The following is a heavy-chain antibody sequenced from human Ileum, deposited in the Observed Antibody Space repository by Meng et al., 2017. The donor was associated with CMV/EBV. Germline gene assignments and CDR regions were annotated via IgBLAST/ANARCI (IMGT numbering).Heavy chain of an antibody. CDR2: ISSILGIT. Sequence: SVKVSCKASGGTFSTYTISWVRQAPGQGLEWVGRISSILGITNYAQKFQGRVTITADKSTSTAYMELSSLRSADTAVYYCARVGDLSREGYFDYWGQGTLVTVSS. J-gene: IGHJ4*02. D-gene: IGHD2-15*01. CDR3: ARVGDLSREGYFDY. V-gene: IGHV1-69*02. CDR1: GGTFSTYT.